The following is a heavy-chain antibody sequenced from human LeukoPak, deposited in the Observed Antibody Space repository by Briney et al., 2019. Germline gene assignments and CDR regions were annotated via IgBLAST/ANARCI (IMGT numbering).Heavy chain of an antibody. CDR2: ITGSGSTI. Sequence: QPGGSLRLSCAASGFTFSSYELNWVRQAPGKGLEWVSYITGSGSTIYYADSVHGRFSISRDNAKNSLYLQMNSLRAEDTAVYYCARDLRPGAFDIWGQGTMVTVSS. D-gene: IGHD5/OR15-5a*01. CDR1: GFTFSSYE. J-gene: IGHJ3*02. V-gene: IGHV3-48*03. CDR3: ARDLRPGAFDI.